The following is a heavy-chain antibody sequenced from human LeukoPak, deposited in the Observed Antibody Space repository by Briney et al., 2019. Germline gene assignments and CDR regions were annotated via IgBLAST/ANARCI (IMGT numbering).Heavy chain of an antibody. J-gene: IGHJ5*02. CDR1: GYSISSGYY. V-gene: IGHV4-4*07. CDR3: TRDTGTTGEVKFDP. Sequence: SETLSLTCTVSGYSISSGYYWGWIRQPAGKGLEWIGRIYTSGSTTYNPSLKSRVTMSVDTSKSQFSLNLMSVTAADTAVYYCTRDTGTTGEVKFDPWGQGTLVTVSS. D-gene: IGHD4-17*01. CDR2: IYTSGST.